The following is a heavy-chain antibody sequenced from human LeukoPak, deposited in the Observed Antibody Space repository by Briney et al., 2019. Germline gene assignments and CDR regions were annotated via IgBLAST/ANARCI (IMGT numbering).Heavy chain of an antibody. Sequence: GASVKVSCTASGYTFTSYDINWVRQATGQGLEWMGWMNPNSGNTGYAHKFKGRVTITRNTSISTAYMELSSLRSEDTAVYYCARAPEIDSSGSYTDYWGQGTLVTVSS. CDR3: ARAPEIDSSGSYTDY. D-gene: IGHD3-22*01. J-gene: IGHJ4*02. CDR2: MNPNSGNT. CDR1: GYTFTSYD. V-gene: IGHV1-8*01.